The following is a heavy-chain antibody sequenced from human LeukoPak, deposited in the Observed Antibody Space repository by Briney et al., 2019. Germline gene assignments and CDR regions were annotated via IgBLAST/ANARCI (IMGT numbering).Heavy chain of an antibody. CDR1: GFTFSTHD. CDR3: ARGKWELPPSYDY. V-gene: IGHV3-48*04. D-gene: IGHD1-26*01. Sequence: GGSLRLSCAASGFTFSTHDLNWVRQAPGKGLEWVSFISSRSSTIYYADSVKGRFTISRDNAKNSLYLQMNSLRAEDTAVYYCARGKWELPPSYDYWGQGTLVTVSS. CDR2: ISSRSSTI. J-gene: IGHJ4*02.